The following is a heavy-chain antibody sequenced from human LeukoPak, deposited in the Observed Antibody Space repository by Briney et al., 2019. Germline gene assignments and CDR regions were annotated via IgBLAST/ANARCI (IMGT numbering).Heavy chain of an antibody. CDR3: ASGIEYCGGDCYWVLFDY. Sequence: GASVKVSCKASGGTFSSYAISWVRQAPGQGLEWMGGIIPIFGTANYAQKFQGRVTITTDESTSTAYMELSSLRSEDTAVYYCASGIEYCGGDCYWVLFDYWGQGTLVTVSS. CDR1: GGTFSSYA. D-gene: IGHD2-21*01. CDR2: IIPIFGTA. V-gene: IGHV1-69*05. J-gene: IGHJ4*02.